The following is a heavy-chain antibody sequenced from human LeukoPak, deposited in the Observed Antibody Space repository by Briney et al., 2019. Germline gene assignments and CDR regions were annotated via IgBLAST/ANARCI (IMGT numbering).Heavy chain of an antibody. J-gene: IGHJ4*02. D-gene: IGHD4-23*01. CDR1: GFTFSNYE. V-gene: IGHV3-48*03. Sequence: GGSLRLSCAASGFTFSNYEMHWVRQAPGKGLEWVSYISSSGSDIYYADSVKGRFTISRDNAKNSLYLHMNSLRAEDTAVYYCAKDYGGSSPFDYWGQGTLVTVSS. CDR2: ISSSGSDI. CDR3: AKDYGGSSPFDY.